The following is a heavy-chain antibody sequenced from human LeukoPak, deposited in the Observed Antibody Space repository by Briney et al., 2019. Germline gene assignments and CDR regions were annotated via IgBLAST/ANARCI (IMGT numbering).Heavy chain of an antibody. CDR3: AREDGYCSGGNCYSYFDS. J-gene: IGHJ4*02. CDR1: GFTFSSYA. Sequence: GGALRLSCAASGFTFSSYAMSWVRQAPGKGLEWVSAISGSGGSTYYADSVKGRFTISRDNSKNTLYLQMNSLRAEDTAVYYCAREDGYCSGGNCYSYFDSWGQGTLVTVSS. CDR2: ISGSGGST. D-gene: IGHD2-15*01. V-gene: IGHV3-23*01.